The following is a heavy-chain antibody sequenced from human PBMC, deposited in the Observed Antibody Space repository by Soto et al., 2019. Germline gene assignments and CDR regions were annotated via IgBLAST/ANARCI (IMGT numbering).Heavy chain of an antibody. CDR1: GFTFSSYG. CDR2: INTGLNYQ. Sequence: VGSLRLSCAASGFTFSSYGMNWVRQAPGKGLQWVSSINTGLNYQYYADSVKGRFTISRDNAKSSLYLQMNSLRAEDTAVYYCARGTYFDYWGQGTLVTVSS. CDR3: ARGTYFDY. V-gene: IGHV3-21*01. J-gene: IGHJ4*02.